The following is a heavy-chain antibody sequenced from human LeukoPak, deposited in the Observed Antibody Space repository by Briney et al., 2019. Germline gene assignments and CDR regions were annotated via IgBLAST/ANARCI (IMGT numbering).Heavy chain of an antibody. Sequence: SETLSLTCAVYGGSFSGYCWSWIRQPPGKGLEWIGEINHSGSTNYNPSLKSRVTISVDTSKNQFSLKLSSVTAADTAVYYCARGPFGYYYGSGSSLDDAFDIWGQGTMVTVSS. J-gene: IGHJ3*02. CDR1: GGSFSGYC. CDR3: ARGPFGYYYGSGSSLDDAFDI. V-gene: IGHV4-34*01. CDR2: INHSGST. D-gene: IGHD3-10*01.